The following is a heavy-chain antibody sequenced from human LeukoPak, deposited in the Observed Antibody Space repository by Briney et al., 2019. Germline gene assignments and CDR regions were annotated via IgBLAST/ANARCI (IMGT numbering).Heavy chain of an antibody. J-gene: IGHJ4*02. V-gene: IGHV1-46*01. Sequence: ASVKVSCKASGYTFTSYYMHWVRQAPGQGLEWMGIINPSGGSTSYAQKFQGRVTMTRDMSTSTVYMELSSLRSEDTAVYYCARDLSSYYYDSSGYYYEQVYWGQGTLVTVSS. CDR3: ARDLSSYYYDSSGYYYEQVY. D-gene: IGHD3-22*01. CDR2: INPSGGST. CDR1: GYTFTSYY.